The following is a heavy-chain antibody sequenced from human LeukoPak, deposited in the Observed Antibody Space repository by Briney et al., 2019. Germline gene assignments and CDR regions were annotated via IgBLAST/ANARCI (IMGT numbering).Heavy chain of an antibody. CDR2: ISGSGGST. CDR3: ARRGRDMATVVY. J-gene: IGHJ4*02. CDR1: GFTLSSYG. D-gene: IGHD5-12*01. Sequence: GRSLRLSCAASGFTLSSYGMHWVRQAPGKGLEWVSAISGSGGSTYYADSVKGRFTISRDNSKNTLYLQMNSLRAEDTAVYYCARRGRDMATVVYWGQGTLVTVSS. V-gene: IGHV3-23*01.